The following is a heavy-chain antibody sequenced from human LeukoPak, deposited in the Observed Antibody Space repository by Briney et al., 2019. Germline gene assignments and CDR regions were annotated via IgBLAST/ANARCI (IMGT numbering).Heavy chain of an antibody. CDR3: ARDGDTAMVTDY. V-gene: IGHV3-21*01. J-gene: IGHJ4*02. Sequence: PGGSLRLSCAASGFTFSSYSMNWVRQAPGKGLEWVSSISSSSSYIYYADSVKGRFTISRDNAKNSLYLQMNSLRAEDTAVYYCARDGDTAMVTDYWGQGTLVTVSS. CDR1: GFTFSSYS. D-gene: IGHD5-18*01. CDR2: ISSSSSYI.